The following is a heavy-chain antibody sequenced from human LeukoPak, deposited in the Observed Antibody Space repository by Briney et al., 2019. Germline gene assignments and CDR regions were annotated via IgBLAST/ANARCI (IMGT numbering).Heavy chain of an antibody. CDR1: GCSISSSSYY. V-gene: IGHV4-39*07. J-gene: IGHJ6*03. CDR2: SYYSGST. CDR3: ARRNIVVVPAAPHYYYYYYMDV. D-gene: IGHD2-2*01. Sequence: NPSETLSLTCTVSGCSISSSSYYWGWIRQPPGKGLEWIGSSYYSGSTYYNPSLKSRVTISVDTSKNQFSLKLSSVTAADTAVYYCARRNIVVVPAAPHYYYYYYMDVWGKGTTVTVSS.